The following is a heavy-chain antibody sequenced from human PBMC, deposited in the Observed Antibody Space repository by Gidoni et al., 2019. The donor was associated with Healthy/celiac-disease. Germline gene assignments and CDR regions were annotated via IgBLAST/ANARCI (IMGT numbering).Heavy chain of an antibody. D-gene: IGHD1-26*01. CDR2: IYYSGST. Sequence: QVQLQESGPGLVKPSETLSLTCTVSGGSISSYYWSWIRQPPGKGLDWIGNIYYSGSTNYNPSLKSRVTISVDRSKNQCSLKLTSGTAADTAVYYCARRRGGSSYVDYWGQGTLVTVSS. V-gene: IGHV4-59*08. CDR3: ARRRGGSSYVDY. CDR1: GGSISSYY. J-gene: IGHJ4*02.